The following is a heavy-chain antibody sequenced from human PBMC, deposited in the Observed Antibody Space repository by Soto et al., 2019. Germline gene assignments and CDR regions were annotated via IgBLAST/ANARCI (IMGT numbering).Heavy chain of an antibody. CDR3: ARLYGLDAFDI. CDR1: GGSINSYY. CDR2: SYYSGST. Sequence: QVQLQESGPGLVKPSETLSLTCTVSGGSINSYYWSWIRQPPGKGLEWIGYSYYSGSTNYNPSLKSRVTISVDTSKNQFSLKLSSVTAADTAVYYCARLYGLDAFDIWGQGTMVTVSS. V-gene: IGHV4-59*08. D-gene: IGHD3-16*02. J-gene: IGHJ3*02.